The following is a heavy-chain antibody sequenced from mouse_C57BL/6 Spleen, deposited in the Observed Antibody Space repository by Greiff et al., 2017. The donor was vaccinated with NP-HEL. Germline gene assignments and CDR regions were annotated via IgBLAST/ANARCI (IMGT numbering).Heavy chain of an antibody. CDR3: AMYPAWLAY. V-gene: IGHV7-3*01. D-gene: IGHD5-1*01. CDR2: IRNKANGYTS. J-gene: IGHJ3*01. Sequence: DVMLVESGGGLVQPGGSLSLSCAASGFTFTDYYMSWVRQPPGQALEWLGFIRNKANGYTSEYSASVKGRFTISRDNSQSILYLQMKALRAEDSATYYCAMYPAWLAYWGQGTLVTVSA. CDR1: GFTFTDYY.